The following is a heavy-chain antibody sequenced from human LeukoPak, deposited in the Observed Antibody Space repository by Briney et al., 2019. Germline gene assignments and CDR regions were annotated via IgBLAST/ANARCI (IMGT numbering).Heavy chain of an antibody. CDR3: ARLLYYYDSSGYYYAPKAFDI. CDR1: EFSVGSNY. J-gene: IGHJ3*02. CDR2: IYSGGST. D-gene: IGHD3-22*01. V-gene: IGHV3-66*04. Sequence: GGSLRLSCAASEFSVGSNYMTWVRQAPGKGLEWVSLIYSGGSTYYADSVKGRFTISRDNSKNTLYLQMNSLKASDTAMYYCARLLYYYDSSGYYYAPKAFDIWGQGTMVTVSS.